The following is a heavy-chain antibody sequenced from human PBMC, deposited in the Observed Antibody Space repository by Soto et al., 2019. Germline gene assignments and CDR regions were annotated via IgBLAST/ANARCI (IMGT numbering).Heavy chain of an antibody. V-gene: IGHV4-4*02. CDR2: IYHSGST. CDR3: ASQYYGSSTDASFLVNGYFDL. Sequence: QMQLQESGPGLVKPSGTLSLTCGVSGGSISSSKWWTWVRQPPGKGPEWIGEIYHSGSTNYNPSLTSRVTISLDKSINQFSLTLTSVTAADTAVYYCASQYYGSSTDASFLVNGYFDLWGRGILVTVSS. J-gene: IGHJ2*01. D-gene: IGHD6-6*01. CDR1: GGSISSSKW.